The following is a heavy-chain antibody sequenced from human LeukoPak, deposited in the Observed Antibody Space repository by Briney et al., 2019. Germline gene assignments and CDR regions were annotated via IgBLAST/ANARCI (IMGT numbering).Heavy chain of an antibody. J-gene: IGHJ3*02. CDR2: IYYSGST. CDR1: GGSISSTSYY. CDR3: ARRDYYGSGSYYLAFDI. Sequence: PSETLSLTCTVSGGSISSTSYYWGWIRQPTGKGLEWIGNIYYSGSTYYNPSLKSRVTISVDTSKNQFSLKLTSVTAADTAVYYCARRDYYGSGSYYLAFDIWGQGTMVTVSS. V-gene: IGHV4-39*01. D-gene: IGHD3-10*01.